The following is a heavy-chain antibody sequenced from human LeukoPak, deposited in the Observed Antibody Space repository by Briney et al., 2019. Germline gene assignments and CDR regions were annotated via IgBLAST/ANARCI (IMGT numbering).Heavy chain of an antibody. CDR2: IYSSGST. D-gene: IGHD5-18*01. CDR1: GGSMSSSSYY. J-gene: IGHJ4*02. CDR3: ARGVASYSYGYKYYFDY. V-gene: IGHV4-39*07. Sequence: SETLSLTCTVSGGSMSSSSYYWGWIRQPPGKGLEWIGSIYSSGSTDYNPSLKSRVTISVDTSKNQFSLKLSSVTAADTAVYYCARGVASYSYGYKYYFDYWGQGTLVTVSS.